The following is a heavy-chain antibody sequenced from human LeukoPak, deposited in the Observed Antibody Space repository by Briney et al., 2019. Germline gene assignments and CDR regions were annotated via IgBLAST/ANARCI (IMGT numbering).Heavy chain of an antibody. J-gene: IGHJ4*02. Sequence: PGGSLRLSCAASGFTFDDYGMSWVRQAPGKGLERVSGINWNGGSTGYADSMKGRFTISRDNSKNTLYLQMNSLRAEDTAVYYCAKEGGYNMLYYFDYWGQGTLVTVSS. CDR1: GFTFDDYG. D-gene: IGHD5-24*01. CDR3: AKEGGYNMLYYFDY. V-gene: IGHV3-20*04. CDR2: INWNGGST.